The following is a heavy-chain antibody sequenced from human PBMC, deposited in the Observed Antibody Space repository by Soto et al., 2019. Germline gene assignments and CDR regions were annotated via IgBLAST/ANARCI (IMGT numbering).Heavy chain of an antibody. Sequence: ASVKVSCKASGYTFTSYYIKWVRPAPGQGLEWIGWMNPNSGNTGYAQKFQGRVTMTRNTSISTAYMELSSLRSEDTAVYYCARASARIFGVVLYYYYYGMDVWGQGTTVTVSS. V-gene: IGHV1-8*01. D-gene: IGHD3-3*02. CDR3: ARASARIFGVVLYYYYYGMDV. CDR1: GYTFTSYY. J-gene: IGHJ6*02. CDR2: MNPNSGNT.